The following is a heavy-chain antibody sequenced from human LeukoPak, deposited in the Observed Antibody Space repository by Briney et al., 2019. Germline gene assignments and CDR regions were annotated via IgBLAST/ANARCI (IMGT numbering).Heavy chain of an antibody. J-gene: IGHJ4*01. Sequence: PGGSLRVSCAASGFTFSNSAMSWVRQAPGKGLEWVSTLSGSGITTYYADSVKGRFTISRDNSKNTLYLQMNSLRAEDTAVYYCAKGIYSSGWSYFDYWGHGTLVTVSS. D-gene: IGHD6-19*01. V-gene: IGHV3-23*01. CDR1: GFTFSNSA. CDR3: AKGIYSSGWSYFDY. CDR2: LSGSGITT.